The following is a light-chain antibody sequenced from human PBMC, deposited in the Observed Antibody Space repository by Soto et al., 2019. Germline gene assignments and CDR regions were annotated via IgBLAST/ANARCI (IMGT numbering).Light chain of an antibody. CDR3: GTWDSSRSAVV. CDR1: SSNIGNNY. CDR2: DNN. Sequence: QAVVTQPTSVSADPGQKVTISCSGSSSNIGNNYVSWYQQLPGTAPKLLIYDNNKRPSGIPDRFSGSKSGTSATLGITGLQTGDEDDYYCGTWDSSRSAVVFGGGTKLTVL. V-gene: IGLV1-51*01. J-gene: IGLJ2*01.